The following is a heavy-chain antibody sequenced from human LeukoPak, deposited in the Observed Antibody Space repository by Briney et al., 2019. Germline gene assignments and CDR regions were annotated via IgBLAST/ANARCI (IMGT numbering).Heavy chain of an antibody. V-gene: IGHV4-4*02. CDR3: ARDLGSAQPGF. D-gene: IGHD6-25*01. CDR2: MYHSGSI. J-gene: IGHJ4*02. Sequence: SGTLSLTCTVSGGSISSRNWWSWVRQPPGKGLEWIGEMYHSGSINYNPSLKSRVTTSVDISKNQFSLRLNSVTAADTAVYYCARDLGSAQPGFWGQGTLVTVSS. CDR1: GGSISSRNW.